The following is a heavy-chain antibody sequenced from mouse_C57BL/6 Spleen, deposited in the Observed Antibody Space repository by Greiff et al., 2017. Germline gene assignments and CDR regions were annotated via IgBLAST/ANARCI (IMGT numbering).Heavy chain of an antibody. V-gene: IGHV1-55*01. Sequence: QVQLQQPGAELVKPGASVKMSCKASGYTFTSYWITWVKQRPGQGLEWIGDIYPGSGSTNYNEKFKSKATLTVDTSSSTAYMQLSSLTSEDSAVYYCAREGYGSSPWFAYWGQGTLVTVSA. D-gene: IGHD1-1*01. CDR3: AREGYGSSPWFAY. CDR1: GYTFTSYW. CDR2: IYPGSGST. J-gene: IGHJ3*01.